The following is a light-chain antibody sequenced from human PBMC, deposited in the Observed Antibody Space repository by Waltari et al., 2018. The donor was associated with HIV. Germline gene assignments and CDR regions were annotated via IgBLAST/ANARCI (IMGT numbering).Light chain of an antibody. Sequence: QSVLTQPPSASGTPGQRVTISCSRTTSNVGSNFVSWYQQLPGTAPKLLIYRDNRRPSGVPDRFSGSKSGASASLAISGLRSEDEADYYCATWDGSLGGAYVFGAGTKVSVL. CDR2: RDN. CDR3: ATWDGSLGGAYV. V-gene: IGLV1-47*01. CDR1: TSNVGSNF. J-gene: IGLJ1*01.